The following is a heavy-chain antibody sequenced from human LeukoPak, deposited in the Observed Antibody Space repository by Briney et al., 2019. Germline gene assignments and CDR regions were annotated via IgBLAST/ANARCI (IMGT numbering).Heavy chain of an antibody. Sequence: ASVKVSCKASGYTFTSYGISWVRQAPGQGLEWMGWISAYNGNTNYAQKLQGRVTMTTDTSTSTAYMELSSLRSEDTAVYYCARSGHKRYYFDYWGQGTLVTVSS. D-gene: IGHD3-3*01. V-gene: IGHV1-18*01. CDR2: ISAYNGNT. CDR3: ARSGHKRYYFDY. CDR1: GYTFTSYG. J-gene: IGHJ4*02.